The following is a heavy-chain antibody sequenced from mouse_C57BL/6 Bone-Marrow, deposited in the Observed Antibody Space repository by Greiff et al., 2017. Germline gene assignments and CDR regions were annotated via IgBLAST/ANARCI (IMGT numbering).Heavy chain of an antibody. V-gene: IGHV1-82*01. CDR2: IYPGDGDT. J-gene: IGHJ3*01. Sequence: VQLQQSGPELVKPGASVKISCKASGYAFSSSWMNWVKQRPGKGLEWIGRIYPGDGDTNYNGKFKGKATLTADKSSSTAYMQLRSLTSEDSAVYFCARPRQLRLSFAYWGQGTLVTVSA. D-gene: IGHD3-2*02. CDR3: ARPRQLRLSFAY. CDR1: GYAFSSSW.